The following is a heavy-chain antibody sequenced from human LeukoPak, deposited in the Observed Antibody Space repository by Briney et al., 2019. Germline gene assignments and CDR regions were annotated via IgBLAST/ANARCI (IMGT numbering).Heavy chain of an antibody. Sequence: GGSLRLSCAASGFTVSSNYMSWVRQAPGKGLEWVAVIWYDGSNKYYADSVKGRFTISRDNSKNTLYLQMNSLRAEDTAVYYCARDMQFEAARPGYFDYWGQGTLVTVSS. J-gene: IGHJ4*02. CDR2: IWYDGSNK. CDR1: GFTVSSNY. D-gene: IGHD6-6*01. CDR3: ARDMQFEAARPGYFDY. V-gene: IGHV3-33*08.